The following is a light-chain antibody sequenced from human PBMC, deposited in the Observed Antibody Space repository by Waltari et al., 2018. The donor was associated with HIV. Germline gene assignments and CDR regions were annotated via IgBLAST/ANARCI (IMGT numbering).Light chain of an antibody. J-gene: IGKJ1*01. CDR3: HQRSTWPRT. Sequence: EIVLTQSPATLSLSPGERATLSCRASQSVSNYLAWYQQKSGQAPRLLTYDASNRSTGIPARFSASGAGTDFTLTLSSLQPEDFAFYYCHQRSTWPRTFGQGTKVGIK. CDR2: DAS. V-gene: IGKV3-11*01. CDR1: QSVSNY.